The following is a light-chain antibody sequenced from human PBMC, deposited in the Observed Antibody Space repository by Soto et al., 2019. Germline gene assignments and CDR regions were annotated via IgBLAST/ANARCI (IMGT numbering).Light chain of an antibody. Sequence: TQSPAPLSMSAGERATLSCRASQSVSSNLAWYQQKPGRAPRLLIFTASSRATGIPDRFSGSGSGTDFTITISRLEPEDVAVYYCQQYGSSPWTFGQGTKVDIK. CDR2: TAS. V-gene: IGKV3-20*01. CDR3: QQYGSSPWT. CDR1: QSVSSN. J-gene: IGKJ1*01.